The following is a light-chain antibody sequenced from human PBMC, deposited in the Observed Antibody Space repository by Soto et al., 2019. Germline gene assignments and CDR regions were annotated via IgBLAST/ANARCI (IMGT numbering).Light chain of an antibody. Sequence: EIVMTQSPATLSLSPGERATLSCRASQSVSSNYLAWYQQKPGQAPRLLIFGASTRATGIPARFSGSGSGTEFTLTISSLQSEDFAVYYCQHYNNWPFTFGGGTKVDI. CDR2: GAS. J-gene: IGKJ4*01. CDR3: QHYNNWPFT. V-gene: IGKV3-15*01. CDR1: QSVSSN.